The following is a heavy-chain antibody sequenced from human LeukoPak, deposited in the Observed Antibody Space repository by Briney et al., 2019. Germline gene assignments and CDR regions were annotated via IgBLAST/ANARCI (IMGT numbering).Heavy chain of an antibody. CDR3: ARGGYYYDSSGPFDY. J-gene: IGHJ4*02. CDR1: GGSFSGYY. CDR2: INHSGST. D-gene: IGHD3-22*01. V-gene: IGHV4-34*01. Sequence: SETLSLTCAVYGGSFSGYYWSWIRPPPGKGLEWIGEINHSGSTNYNPTLKSRVTISVDTSKNQFSLTLSSVTAADTGVYYCARGGYYYDSSGPFDYWGQGTLVTVSS.